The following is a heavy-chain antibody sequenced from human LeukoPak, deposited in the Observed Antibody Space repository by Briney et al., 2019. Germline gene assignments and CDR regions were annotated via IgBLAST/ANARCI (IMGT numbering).Heavy chain of an antibody. V-gene: IGHV3-21*01. Sequence: GGSLRLSCAASGYAFSSYAMSWVRQAPGKGLEWVSSISSGSSYIFYADSVKGRFTISRDNAKNSLYLQMNSLRAEDTAVYYCAREFFDREGGTTVLDYWGQGTLVTVSS. D-gene: IGHD1-26*01. J-gene: IGHJ4*02. CDR3: AREFFDREGGTTVLDY. CDR1: GYAFSSYA. CDR2: ISSGSSYI.